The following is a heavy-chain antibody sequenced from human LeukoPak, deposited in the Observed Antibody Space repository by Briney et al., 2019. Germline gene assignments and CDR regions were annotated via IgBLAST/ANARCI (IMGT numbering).Heavy chain of an antibody. J-gene: IGHJ5*02. Sequence: PSETLSLTCTVSGGSISGYYWSWIRQSPGKGLEWIGYIYYTGITAYNPSLGSRVTISVVRSNNQFSLRLTSVTAADTAVYYCARLHSSRAEEFDPWGQGTLVTVSS. CDR3: ARLHSSRAEEFDP. CDR2: IYYTGIT. CDR1: GGSISGYY. V-gene: IGHV4-59*01.